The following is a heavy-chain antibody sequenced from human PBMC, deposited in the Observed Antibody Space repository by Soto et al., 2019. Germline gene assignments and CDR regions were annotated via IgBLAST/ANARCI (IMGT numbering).Heavy chain of an antibody. CDR2: ISSSSSTI. V-gene: IGHV3-48*02. CDR3: ASKYYYDSSGPPYDAFDI. J-gene: IGHJ3*02. D-gene: IGHD3-22*01. Sequence: GGSLRLSCAASGFTFSSYSMNWVRQAPGKGLEWVSYISSSSSTIYYADSVKGRFTISRDNAKNSRYLQMNSLRDEDTAVYYCASKYYYDSSGPPYDAFDIWGQGTMVTVSS. CDR1: GFTFSSYS.